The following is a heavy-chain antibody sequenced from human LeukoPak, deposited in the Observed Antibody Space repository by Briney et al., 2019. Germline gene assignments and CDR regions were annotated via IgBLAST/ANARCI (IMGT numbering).Heavy chain of an antibody. J-gene: IGHJ3*02. D-gene: IGHD2-15*01. CDR2: INPSGGST. Sequence: GASVKVSCKASGYTFTSYYMHWVRQAPGQGLEWMGIINPSGGSTSYAQKFLGRVTMTRDTSTSTVYMELSSLRSEDTAVYYCARAYCSGGSCYSDAFDIWGQGTMVTVSS. CDR1: GYTFTSYY. CDR3: ARAYCSGGSCYSDAFDI. V-gene: IGHV1-46*01.